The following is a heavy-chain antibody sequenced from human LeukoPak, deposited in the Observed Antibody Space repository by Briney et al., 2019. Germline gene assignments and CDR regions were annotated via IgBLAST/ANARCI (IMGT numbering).Heavy chain of an antibody. D-gene: IGHD3-10*01. V-gene: IGHV3-33*01. Sequence: GGSLRLSCAASGFTFSSYGMHWVRQAPGKGLEWVAVIWFDGSNKNYADSVKGRSTISRDNSKNTVYLQMNSLRAEDTAVYYCATDRGHAFDIWGQGAMVTVS. CDR3: ATDRGHAFDI. J-gene: IGHJ3*02. CDR1: GFTFSSYG. CDR2: IWFDGSNK.